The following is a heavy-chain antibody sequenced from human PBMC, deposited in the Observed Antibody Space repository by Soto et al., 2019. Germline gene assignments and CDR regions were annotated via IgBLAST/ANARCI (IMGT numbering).Heavy chain of an antibody. CDR3: ARGNSGYGIFDS. CDR2: IYSGEGTT. V-gene: IGHV3-74*01. Sequence: EVQLVESGGGLVQPGGSLRLSCVASGFTFSSYWMHWVRQAPGKGLVWVSRIYSGEGTTYYADSVKGRFTISRDNAKNTLYLQLNSLRAEDTAVYYCARGNSGYGIFDSWGQGTLLTVSS. CDR1: GFTFSSYW. D-gene: IGHD5-12*01. J-gene: IGHJ4*02.